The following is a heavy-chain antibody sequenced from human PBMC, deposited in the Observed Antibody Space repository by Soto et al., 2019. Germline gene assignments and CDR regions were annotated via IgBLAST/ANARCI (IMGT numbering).Heavy chain of an antibody. CDR3: AKETGSSHGFHTKALEV. D-gene: IGHD2-15*01. CDR1: GFTFRRYA. V-gene: IGHV3-23*01. CDR2: ISRRGDRT. Sequence: PGGSLRLSCAGYGFTFRRYAINWVRQAPGKGLEWVSIISRRGDRTSYAESVKGRFTISREDSKNTLFLHMNSLGAEATAVYYCAKETGSSHGFHTKALEVWGQGTTVNVSA. J-gene: IGHJ6*01.